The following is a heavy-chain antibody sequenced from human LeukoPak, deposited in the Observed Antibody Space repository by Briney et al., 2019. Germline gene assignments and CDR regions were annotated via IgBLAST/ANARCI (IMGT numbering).Heavy chain of an antibody. J-gene: IGHJ4*02. D-gene: IGHD3-9*01. Sequence: GGSLRLSCAASGFTFSSYAMSWVRQAPGKGLEWFSAISGTGDSTYYADSVKGRFTISRDNSKNTLYLQMNSLRAEDTAVYYCAREGSYYDILTGSPQNYFDYWGQGTLVTVSS. V-gene: IGHV3-23*01. CDR2: ISGTGDST. CDR1: GFTFSSYA. CDR3: AREGSYYDILTGSPQNYFDY.